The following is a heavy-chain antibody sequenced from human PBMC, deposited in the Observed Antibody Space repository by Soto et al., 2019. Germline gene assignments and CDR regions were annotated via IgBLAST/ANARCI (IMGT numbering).Heavy chain of an antibody. CDR1: GFTFSSYA. CDR3: AKDLSGIVVVIKVFQH. CDR2: ISDSGGST. Sequence: GGSLRLSCAASGFTFSSYAMSWVRQAPGKGLEWVSAISDSGGSTYYADSVKGRFTISRDNPKNTLYLQMNSLRAEDTAVYYCAKDLSGIVVVIKVFQHWGQGTLVTVSS. D-gene: IGHD3-22*01. J-gene: IGHJ1*01. V-gene: IGHV3-23*01.